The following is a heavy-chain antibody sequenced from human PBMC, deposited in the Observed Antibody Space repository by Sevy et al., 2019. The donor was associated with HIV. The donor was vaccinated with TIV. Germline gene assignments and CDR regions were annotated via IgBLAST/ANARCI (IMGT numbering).Heavy chain of an antibody. CDR3: ARDGLTYGAMDV. CDR2: TFYRSNWYN. CDR1: GDSVSSNNAA. J-gene: IGHJ6*02. Sequence: QSQTLSLTCAISGDSVSSNNAAWNWIRQSPSSGLEWLGRTFYRSNWYNEYAVSLKGRITINPDTSKNQLSLQLTSVTPEDTAVYYCARDGLTYGAMDVWGQGTTVTVSS. V-gene: IGHV6-1*01. D-gene: IGHD1-20*01.